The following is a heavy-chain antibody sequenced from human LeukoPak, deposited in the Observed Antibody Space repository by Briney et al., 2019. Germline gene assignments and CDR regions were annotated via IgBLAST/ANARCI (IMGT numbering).Heavy chain of an antibody. CDR2: FSCRSSHM. Sequence: PGESLRLSWSASGFTFSDYDMNWVGQAPGKGREWVSSFSCRSSHMYYGDSVQGRFSLSRDNAKTSLYLQMNSLGVEDTAVYYCGRAFPPLRVSSAGDFWGQGLLVTVSS. J-gene: IGHJ4*02. CDR1: GFTFSDYD. CDR3: GRAFPPLRVSSAGDF. V-gene: IGHV3-21*01. D-gene: IGHD2-8*01.